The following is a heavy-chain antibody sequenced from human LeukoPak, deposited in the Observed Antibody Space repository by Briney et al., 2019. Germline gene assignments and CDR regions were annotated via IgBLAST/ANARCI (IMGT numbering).Heavy chain of an antibody. CDR1: GYTFTSYG. CDR3: ARDRGLYCSSTSCYPHP. V-gene: IGHV1-18*01. J-gene: IGHJ5*02. D-gene: IGHD2-2*01. Sequence: ASVKVSCKASGYTFTSYGISWVRQAPGQGLEWMGWISAYNGNTNYAQKLQGRVTMTTDTSTSTAYMELGSLRSDDTAVYYCARDRGLYCSSTSCYPHPWGQGTLVTVSS. CDR2: ISAYNGNT.